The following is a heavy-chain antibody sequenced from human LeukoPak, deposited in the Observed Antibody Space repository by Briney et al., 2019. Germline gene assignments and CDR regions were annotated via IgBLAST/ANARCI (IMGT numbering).Heavy chain of an antibody. CDR1: GFTFSSYA. CDR3: ARELRGAAAGIRFG. V-gene: IGHV3-30-3*01. D-gene: IGHD6-13*01. CDR2: ISYDGSNK. J-gene: IGHJ4*02. Sequence: GRSLRLSCAASGFTFSSYAMHWVRQAPGKGLEWVAVISYDGSNKYYADSVKGRFTISRDNSKNTLYLQMNSLRAEDTAVYCCARELRGAAAGIRFGWGQGTLVTVSS.